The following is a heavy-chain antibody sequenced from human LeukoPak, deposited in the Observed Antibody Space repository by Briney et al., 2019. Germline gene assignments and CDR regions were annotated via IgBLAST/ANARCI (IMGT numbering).Heavy chain of an antibody. D-gene: IGHD1-26*01. V-gene: IGHV3-21*01. CDR1: GFTFSNYN. Sequence: GGSLRLSCAASGFTFSNYNMNWVRQAPGKGLEWVSSITSTSSYIYYADSVKGRFTISRDNAKNSLYLQMNNLRAEDTALYFCARDPYSGNYGNYYYYYMDVWGKGTTVTISS. J-gene: IGHJ6*03. CDR2: ITSTSSYI. CDR3: ARDPYSGNYGNYYYYYMDV.